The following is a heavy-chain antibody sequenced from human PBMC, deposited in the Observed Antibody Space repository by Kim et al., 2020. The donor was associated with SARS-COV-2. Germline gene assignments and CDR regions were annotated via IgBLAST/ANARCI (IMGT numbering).Heavy chain of an antibody. CDR3: ATRGSYNAFYI. CDR2: IYYSGST. V-gene: IGHV4-31*03. D-gene: IGHD1-1*01. Sequence: SETLSLTCTVSGGSISSDCYYWSWIRQQPGKGLEWIGYIYYSGSTYYNPSHKSRLTISVDTSKTQFSLKPSSVTAADAAVYDCATRGSYNAFYIWGQGTMVNVPS. J-gene: IGHJ3*02. CDR1: GGSISSDCYY.